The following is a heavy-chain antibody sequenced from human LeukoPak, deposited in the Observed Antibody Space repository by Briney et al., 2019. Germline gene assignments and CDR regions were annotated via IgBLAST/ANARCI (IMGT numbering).Heavy chain of an antibody. CDR2: IYYSGST. Sequence: SETLSLICTVSDGSISSSSYYWGWIRQPPGKGLEWIGSIYYSGSTYYNPSLKSRVTISVDTSKNQFSLKLSSVTAADTAVYYCARPSWNYGSGSYYNVYYFDYWGQGTLVTVSS. V-gene: IGHV4-39*01. CDR3: ARPSWNYGSGSYYNVYYFDY. D-gene: IGHD3-10*01. J-gene: IGHJ4*02. CDR1: DGSISSSSYY.